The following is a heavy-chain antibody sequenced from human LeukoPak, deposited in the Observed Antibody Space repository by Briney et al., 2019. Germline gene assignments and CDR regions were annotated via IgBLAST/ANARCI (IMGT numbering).Heavy chain of an antibody. CDR3: ARRPYDIPPYGMDV. V-gene: IGHV4-39*01. CDR1: GGSISSSSYY. J-gene: IGHJ6*02. D-gene: IGHD3-9*01. Sequence: PSETLSLTCTVSGGSISSSSYYWGWIRQPPGKGLEWIGSIYYSGSTYYNPSLKSRVTISVDTSKNQFSLKLSSVTAADTAVYYCARRPYDIPPYGMDVWGQGTPVTVSS. CDR2: IYYSGST.